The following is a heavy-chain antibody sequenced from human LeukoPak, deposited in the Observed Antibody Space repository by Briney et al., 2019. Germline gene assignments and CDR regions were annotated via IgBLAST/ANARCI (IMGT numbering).Heavy chain of an antibody. J-gene: IGHJ4*02. CDR2: ISSSSSYI. Sequence: GGSLRLSCAASRFTVSSNYMTWVRQAAGKGLEGVSSISSSSSYIYYADSVKGRFTISRDNAKNSLYLQMNSLRAEDTAVYYCARDLAAAGTLDYWGQGTLVTVSS. CDR1: RFTVSSNY. D-gene: IGHD6-13*01. V-gene: IGHV3-21*01. CDR3: ARDLAAAGTLDY.